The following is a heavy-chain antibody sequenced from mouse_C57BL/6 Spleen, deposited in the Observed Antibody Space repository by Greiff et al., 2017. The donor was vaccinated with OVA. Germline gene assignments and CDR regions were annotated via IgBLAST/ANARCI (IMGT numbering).Heavy chain of an antibody. CDR1: GYTFTSYW. CDR2: IDPSDSYT. D-gene: IGHD3-2*02. J-gene: IGHJ2*01. V-gene: IGHV1-50*01. CDR3: ARSVKLRPFDY. Sequence: VQVVESGAELVKPGASVKLSCKASGYTFTSYWMQWVKQRPGQGLEWIGEIDPSDSYTNYNQKFKGKATLTVDTSSSTAYMQLSSLTSEDSAVYYCARSVKLRPFDYWGQGTTLTVSS.